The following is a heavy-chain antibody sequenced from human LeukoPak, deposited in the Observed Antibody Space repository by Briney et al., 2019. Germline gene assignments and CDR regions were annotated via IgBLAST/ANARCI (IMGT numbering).Heavy chain of an antibody. Sequence: GGSLRLSCAASGFTFSGSAMHWVRQASGKGLEWVGRIRSKADSYATAYAASLKGRFIISRNDSKNTTYLQMNSLNTEDTAVHYCTRWLQSLEHWGQGTLVSVSS. CDR2: IRSKADSYAT. CDR3: TRWLQSLEH. CDR1: GFTFSGSA. J-gene: IGHJ4*02. V-gene: IGHV3-73*01. D-gene: IGHD5-24*01.